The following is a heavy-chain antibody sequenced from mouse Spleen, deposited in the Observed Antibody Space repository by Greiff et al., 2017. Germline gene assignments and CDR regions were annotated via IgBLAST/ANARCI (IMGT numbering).Heavy chain of an antibody. CDR2: IWSDGST. V-gene: IGHV2-6-1*01. CDR3: ARQDDGYYGWFAY. D-gene: IGHD2-3*01. J-gene: IGHJ3*01. Sequence: VQLQESGPGLVAPSQSLSITCTVSGFSLTSYGVHWVRQPPGKGLEWLVVIWSDGSTNYNSALKSRLSISKDNSKSQVFLKMNSLQTDDTAMYYCARQDDGYYGWFAYWGQGTLVTVSA. CDR1: GFSLTSYG.